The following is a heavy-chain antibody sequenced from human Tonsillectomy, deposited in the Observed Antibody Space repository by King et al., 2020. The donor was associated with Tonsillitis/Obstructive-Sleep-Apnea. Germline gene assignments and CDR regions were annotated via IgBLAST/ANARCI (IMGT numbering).Heavy chain of an antibody. CDR2: IYPGDSDT. J-gene: IGHJ3*02. V-gene: IGHV5-51*01. Sequence: QLVQSGAEVKKPGESLKISCKGSGYSFTSYWIGWVRQMPGKGLERMGIIYPGDSDTRYSPSFQGQVTISADKSISTAYLQWSSLKASDTAMYYCAGYYDSSGYSLGAFDIWGQGTMVTVSS. D-gene: IGHD3-22*01. CDR3: AGYYDSSGYSLGAFDI. CDR1: GYSFTSYW.